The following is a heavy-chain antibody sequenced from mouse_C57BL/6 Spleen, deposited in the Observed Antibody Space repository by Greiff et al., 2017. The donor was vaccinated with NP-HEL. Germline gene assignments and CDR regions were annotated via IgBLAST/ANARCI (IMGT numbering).Heavy chain of an antibody. CDR3: ARSHYDEGFDY. Sequence: VQLKQSGPELVKPGASVKISCKASGYSFTSYYIHWVKQRPGQGLEWIGWIYPGSGNTKYNEKFKGKATLTADTSSSTAYMQLSSLTSEDSAVYYCARSHYDEGFDYWGQGTTLTVSS. D-gene: IGHD1-2*01. J-gene: IGHJ2*01. V-gene: IGHV1-66*01. CDR2: IYPGSGNT. CDR1: GYSFTSYY.